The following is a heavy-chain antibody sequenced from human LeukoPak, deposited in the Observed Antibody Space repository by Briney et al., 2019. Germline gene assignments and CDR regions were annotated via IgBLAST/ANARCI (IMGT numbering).Heavy chain of an antibody. D-gene: IGHD3-9*01. V-gene: IGHV3-30*02. J-gene: IGHJ4*02. CDR2: IRYDKSNE. Sequence: GGTLRLSCAASGFTFSNYGMNWVRQTPGKGLEWVAFIRYDKSNEYYADSVRGRFTISRDNAKNSLYLQMNSLRAEDTAVYYCARGYYDILTGYYLMDYWGQGTLVTVSS. CDR1: GFTFSNYG. CDR3: ARGYYDILTGYYLMDY.